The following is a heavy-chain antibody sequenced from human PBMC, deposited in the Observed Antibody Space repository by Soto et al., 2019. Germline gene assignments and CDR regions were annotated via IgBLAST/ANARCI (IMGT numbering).Heavy chain of an antibody. J-gene: IGHJ6*02. CDR2: IYRGGSTV. D-gene: IGHD1-26*01. Sequence: QVQLVESGGGLVKPGGSLRLSCAASGFTFSDFHMIWVRQAPGKGLEWISYIYRGGSTVSYADSVQGRFTISMDNAKNSLCLQLDSLRVEDTAVYYGAKSIGGTTGHAFNVWGQGTTFTISS. V-gene: IGHV3-11*01. CDR1: GFTFSDFH. CDR3: AKSIGGTTGHAFNV.